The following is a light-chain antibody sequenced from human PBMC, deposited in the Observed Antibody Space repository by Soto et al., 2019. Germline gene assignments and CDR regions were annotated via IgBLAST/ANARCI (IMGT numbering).Light chain of an antibody. CDR2: DAS. CDR1: QSISSY. J-gene: IGKJ3*01. CDR3: QQRSNWPL. Sequence: EIVLTQSPATLSLSPEERATLSCRASQSISSYFAWYQQKPGQAPRLLIYDASNRATGIPARFSGSGSGTDFTLTISSLEPEDFAIYYCQQRSNWPLFGPGTKVDIK. V-gene: IGKV3-11*01.